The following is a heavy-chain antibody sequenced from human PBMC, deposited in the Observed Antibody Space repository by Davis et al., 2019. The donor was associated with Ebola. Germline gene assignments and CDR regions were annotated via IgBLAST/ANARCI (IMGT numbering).Heavy chain of an antibody. CDR3: ASSSDLTVAGFDY. CDR1: GYSFNTYW. Sequence: GGSLRLSCKGSGYSFNTYWIGWVRQMPGKGLEWMGIIYPGDSDTRYSPSFQGQVTISADKSISTAYLQWSSLKASDTAMYYCASSSDLTVAGFDYWGQGTLVTVSS. V-gene: IGHV5-51*01. J-gene: IGHJ4*02. CDR2: IYPGDSDT. D-gene: IGHD4-23*01.